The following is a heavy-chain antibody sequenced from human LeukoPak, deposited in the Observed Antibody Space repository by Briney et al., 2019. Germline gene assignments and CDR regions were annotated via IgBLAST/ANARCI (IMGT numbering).Heavy chain of an antibody. CDR1: GYTFTSYD. J-gene: IGHJ5*02. Sequence: GASVKVSCKASGYTFTSYDINWVRQATGQGLEWMGWMNPNSGSTGYAQKFQGRVTMTRNTSISTAYMELSSLRSEDTAVYYCARGSDYGDYNWFDPWGQGTLVTVSS. D-gene: IGHD4-17*01. CDR3: ARGSDYGDYNWFDP. V-gene: IGHV1-8*01. CDR2: MNPNSGST.